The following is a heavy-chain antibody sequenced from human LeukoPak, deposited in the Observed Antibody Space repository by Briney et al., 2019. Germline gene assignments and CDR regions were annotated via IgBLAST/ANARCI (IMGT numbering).Heavy chain of an antibody. J-gene: IGHJ3*02. CDR2: ISGSGGST. CDR3: AKSKTVAEKRDAFDI. CDR1: GFTFSSYA. V-gene: IGHV3-23*01. Sequence: GGSLRLSCAASGFTFSSYAMSWVRQAPGKGLEWVSAISGSGGSTYYADSVKGRFTISRANSKNTLYLQMNSLRAEDTAVYYCAKSKTVAEKRDAFDIWGQGTMVTVSS. D-gene: IGHD6-19*01.